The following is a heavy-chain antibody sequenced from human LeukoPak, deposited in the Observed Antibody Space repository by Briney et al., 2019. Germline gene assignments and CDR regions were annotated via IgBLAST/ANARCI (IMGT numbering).Heavy chain of an antibody. D-gene: IGHD1-26*01. Sequence: SVKVSCKASGGTFSSYAISWVRQAPGQGLEWMGGIIPIFGTANYAQKFQGRVTITADKSTSTAYMELSSLRSDDTAVYYCARDTKRSRARWENLGFDPWGQGTLVTVSS. CDR3: ARDTKRSRARWENLGFDP. CDR2: IIPIFGTA. J-gene: IGHJ5*02. V-gene: IGHV1-69*06. CDR1: GGTFSSYA.